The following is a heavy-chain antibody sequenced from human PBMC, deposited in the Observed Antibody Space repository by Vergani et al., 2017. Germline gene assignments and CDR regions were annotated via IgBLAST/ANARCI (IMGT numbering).Heavy chain of an antibody. D-gene: IGHD2-15*01. CDR2: ISGSGGNT. V-gene: IGHV3-23*01. CDR1: GFTFSSYA. CDR3: AKARDPNCKGGSCCSYYYGLDL. Sequence: EVQLLESGGNLIQPGGSLRLSCGASGFTFSSYAMTWVRLAPGKGLQWVSAISGSGGNTFYTDSVKGRFTISRDNSKDTLYLQMNSLGVEDTAIYYCAKARDPNCKGGSCCSYYYGLDLWGQGTTVTVSS. J-gene: IGHJ6*02.